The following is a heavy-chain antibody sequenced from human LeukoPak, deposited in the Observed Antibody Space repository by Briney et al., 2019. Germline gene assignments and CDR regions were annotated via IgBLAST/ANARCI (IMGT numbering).Heavy chain of an antibody. CDR2: INDSGST. D-gene: IGHD5-12*01. V-gene: IGHV4-34*01. Sequence: PSETLSLTCGVYGGSFSGYYWSWIRQAPGKGLEWIGEINDSGSTNYNPSLKSRVTISVDTSKSQFSLKVTSVTAADTAVYYCVRTGGYIFRASKDYYYMDVWGKGTTVTVSS. CDR1: GGSFSGYY. J-gene: IGHJ6*03. CDR3: VRTGGYIFRASKDYYYMDV.